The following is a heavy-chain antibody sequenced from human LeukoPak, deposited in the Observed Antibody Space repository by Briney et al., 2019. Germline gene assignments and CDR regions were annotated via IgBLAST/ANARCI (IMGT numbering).Heavy chain of an antibody. Sequence: PSETLSLTCTVSGGSISSYYWSWIRQPPGKGLEWIGYIYYSGSTNYNPSLKSRVTISVDTSKNQFSLELSSVTAADTAVYYCAGDWGSGGAFDIWGQGTMVTVSS. CDR2: IYYSGST. CDR3: AGDWGSGGAFDI. J-gene: IGHJ3*02. D-gene: IGHD7-27*01. V-gene: IGHV4-59*01. CDR1: GGSISSYY.